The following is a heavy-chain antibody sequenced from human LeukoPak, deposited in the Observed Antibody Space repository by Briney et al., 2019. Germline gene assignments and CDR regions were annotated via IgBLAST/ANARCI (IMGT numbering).Heavy chain of an antibody. Sequence: ASVKVSCTVSGYTLTELSMHWVRQAPGKGIEWRGGFDPEDGETIYAQKFQGRVTMIDATSTDTAYMELRSLRSEDTAVYYCATDGGVALHYFDYWGQGTLVTVSS. CDR2: FDPEDGET. CDR3: ATDGGVALHYFDY. V-gene: IGHV1-24*01. CDR1: GYTLTELS. D-gene: IGHD2-8*02. J-gene: IGHJ4*02.